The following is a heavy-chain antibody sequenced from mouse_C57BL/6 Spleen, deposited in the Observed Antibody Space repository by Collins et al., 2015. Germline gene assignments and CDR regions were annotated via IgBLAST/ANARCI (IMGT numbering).Heavy chain of an antibody. J-gene: IGHJ4*01. D-gene: IGHD2-14*01. V-gene: IGHV5-6-4*01. CDR3: TRDKVREYYAMDY. CDR2: ISSGGSYT. Sequence: DVKLVESGGGLVKPGGSLKLSCAASGFTFSSYTMSWVRQTPEKRLEWVATISSGGSYTYYPDSVKGRFTISRDNAKNTLYLQMSSLKSEDTAMYYCTRDKVREYYAMDYWGQGTSVTVSS. CDR1: GFTFSSYT.